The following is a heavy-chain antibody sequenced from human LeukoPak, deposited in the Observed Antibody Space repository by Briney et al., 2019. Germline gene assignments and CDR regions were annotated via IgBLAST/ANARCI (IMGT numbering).Heavy chain of an antibody. V-gene: IGHV3-7*01. CDR3: ARERCGYGIDY. CDR1: GFTFISYR. Sequence: QTGGSLRLSCAASGFTFISYRMSWVRQAPGKGLEWVANIKEDGSERYYVDSVKGRFTISRDNAKNSLYLQMNSLRVEDTAVYYCARERCGYGIDYWGQGTLVTVSS. CDR2: IKEDGSER. J-gene: IGHJ4*02. D-gene: IGHD5-18*01.